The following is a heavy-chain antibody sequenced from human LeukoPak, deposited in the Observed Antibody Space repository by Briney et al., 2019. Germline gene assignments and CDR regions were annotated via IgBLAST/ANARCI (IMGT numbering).Heavy chain of an antibody. J-gene: IGHJ4*02. CDR3: ARERVPGGY. CDR1: GFTFSSYA. D-gene: IGHD3-10*01. V-gene: IGHV3-30-3*01. CDR2: ISYDGSNK. Sequence: GSLRLSCAASGFTFSSYAMHWVRQAPGKGLEWVAVISYDGSNKYYADSVKGRFTISRDNAKNSLYLQMNSLRAEDTAVYYCARERVPGGYWGQGTLVTVSS.